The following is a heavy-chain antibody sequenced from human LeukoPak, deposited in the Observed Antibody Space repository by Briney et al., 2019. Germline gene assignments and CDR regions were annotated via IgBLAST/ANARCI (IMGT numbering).Heavy chain of an antibody. CDR1: GFTFSSYA. V-gene: IGHV3-23*01. D-gene: IGHD6-19*01. Sequence: GGSLRLSCAASGFTFSSYAMSSVRQAPGEGLGCGSAISGSGGSTYYADPVKGRFTISRDNSKNSLYLQMNSLRAEDTAVYYCARDWSSGWYGGGFDYWGQGTLVTVSS. CDR3: ARDWSSGWYGGGFDY. J-gene: IGHJ4*02. CDR2: ISGSGGST.